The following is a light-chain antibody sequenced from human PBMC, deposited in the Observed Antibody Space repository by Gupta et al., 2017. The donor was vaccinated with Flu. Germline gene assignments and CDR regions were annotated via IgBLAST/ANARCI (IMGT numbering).Light chain of an antibody. CDR1: QSISSN. V-gene: IGKV3-15*01. J-gene: IGKJ1*01. CDR3: QQEHHWPRT. CDR2: GAS. Sequence: EIVMTQSPGTLSVSPGERATLSCRASQSISSNLAWYQQKPGQAPRLLIYGASSRGTGMPARFSGTGSGTEFTLTISSLQSEDFALYYCQQEHHWPRTFGQGTKVETK.